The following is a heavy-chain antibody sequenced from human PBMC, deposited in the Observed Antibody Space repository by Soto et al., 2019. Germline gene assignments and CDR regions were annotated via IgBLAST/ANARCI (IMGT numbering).Heavy chain of an antibody. CDR1: DGAIGGVS. CDR3: ARWTYCGGDCYWLDF. CDR2: IYYSGSA. D-gene: IGHD2-21*02. V-gene: IGHV4-59*01. J-gene: IGHJ4*02. Sequence: SVTLSVTCTISDGAIGGVSWSSTWEHPGKGLEWIGNIYYSGSANDDPSLRSRVTISLNTSKNQFSLNLNSVTAADTAIYYCARWTYCGGDCYWLDFWGQRTLVTVS.